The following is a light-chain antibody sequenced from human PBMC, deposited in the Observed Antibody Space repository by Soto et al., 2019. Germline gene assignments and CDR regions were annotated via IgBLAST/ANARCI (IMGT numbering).Light chain of an antibody. J-gene: IGKJ1*01. CDR3: QQYNKWPRT. CDR1: QSVSNN. Sequence: ESVLTQSPGTLSLSPGERATLSCRASQSVSNNLAWYQQKPGQAPRLLIYGASATATAIPARFSGSGSGTEFTLTISSLQSEDFAFYYCQQYNKWPRTFGQGTKVDIK. CDR2: GAS. V-gene: IGKV3-15*01.